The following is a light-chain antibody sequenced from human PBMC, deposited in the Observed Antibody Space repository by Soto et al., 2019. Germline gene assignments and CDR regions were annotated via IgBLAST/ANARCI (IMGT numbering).Light chain of an antibody. CDR1: QGIDTS. CDR3: QQLNSYPLT. Sequence: ILLTQSPSSLSASVGDRVTITCRASQGIDTSLAWYQQKPGKAPKLLIYAPSNFQSGVPSRFSGSGSGTHFTLTIRSLQPEDFATYYCQQLNSYPLTFGGGTKVDIK. CDR2: APS. V-gene: IGKV1-9*01. J-gene: IGKJ4*01.